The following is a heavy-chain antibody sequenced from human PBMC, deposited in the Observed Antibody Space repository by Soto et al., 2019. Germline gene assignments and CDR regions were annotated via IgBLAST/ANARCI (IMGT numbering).Heavy chain of an antibody. D-gene: IGHD1-26*01. CDR1: GFSLTTSGVG. Sequence: QITLKESGPTLVKPTQTLTLTCTFSGFSLTTSGVGVGWIRQPPGKALEWLALIYWDDDKRYSPSLKSRLTITRDASKNQVVLTMTNMDPVDTXXXXXLYRAEPPRGGYXXXXWG. V-gene: IGHV2-5*02. CDR3: LYRAEPPRGGYXXXX. J-gene: IGHJ1*01. CDR2: IYWDDDK.